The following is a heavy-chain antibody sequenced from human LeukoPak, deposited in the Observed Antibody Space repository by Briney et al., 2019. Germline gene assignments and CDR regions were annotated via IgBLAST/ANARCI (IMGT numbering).Heavy chain of an antibody. Sequence: ASVKVSCKASGYTFTSYDINWVRQATGQGLEWMGWMNPNSGNTGYAQKFQGGVTITRNTSISTAYMELSSLRSEDTAVYYCAREGSTSCPGNGGSCENYYYYMDVWGKGTTVTVSS. CDR1: GYTFTSYD. V-gene: IGHV1-8*01. CDR2: MNPNSGNT. CDR3: AREGSTSCPGNGGSCENYYYYMDV. J-gene: IGHJ6*03. D-gene: IGHD2-2*01.